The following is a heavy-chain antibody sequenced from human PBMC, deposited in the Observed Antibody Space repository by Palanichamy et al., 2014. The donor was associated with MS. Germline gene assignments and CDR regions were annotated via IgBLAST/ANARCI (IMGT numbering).Heavy chain of an antibody. CDR2: IFSNDEK. J-gene: IGHJ4*02. D-gene: IGHD5-18*01. V-gene: IGHV2-26*01. CDR1: GFSLSTARMS. CDR3: ARDIRGFNSGGLDY. Sequence: QVTLKESGPVLVKPTETLTLTCTVSGFSLSTARMSVSWIRQPPGKALEWLAHIFSNDEKFYNTSLKSRLTISKDTSKSQVVLTMTNMDPSDTATYYCARDIRGFNSGGLDYWGPGTLVTVSS.